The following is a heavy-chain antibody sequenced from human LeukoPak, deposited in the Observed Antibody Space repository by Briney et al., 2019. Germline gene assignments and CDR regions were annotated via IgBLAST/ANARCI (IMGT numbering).Heavy chain of an antibody. D-gene: IGHD2-15*01. CDR1: GGSISSSSYY. CDR3: ARGVVAAPQTFDY. V-gene: IGHV4-39*07. J-gene: IGHJ4*02. Sequence: SETLSLICTVSGGSISSSSYYWGWIRQPPGKGLEWIGNIYYSGSTYYNPSLKSRVTISVDTSKNQFSLKLTSVTAADTAVYYCARGVVAAPQTFDYWGQGTLVTVSS. CDR2: IYYSGST.